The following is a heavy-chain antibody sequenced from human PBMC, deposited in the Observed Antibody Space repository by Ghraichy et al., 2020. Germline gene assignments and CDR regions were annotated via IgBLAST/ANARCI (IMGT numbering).Heavy chain of an antibody. CDR3: ARYSSSFPAVYHYYMDV. Sequence: SETLSLTCTVSGGSISSSSYYWGWIRQPPGKGLEWIGSIYYSGSTYYNPSLKSRVTISVDTSKNQFSLKLSSVTAADTAVYYCARYSSSFPAVYHYYMDVWGKGTTVTVSS. D-gene: IGHD6-6*01. CDR1: GGSISSSSYY. J-gene: IGHJ6*03. CDR2: IYYSGST. V-gene: IGHV4-39*01.